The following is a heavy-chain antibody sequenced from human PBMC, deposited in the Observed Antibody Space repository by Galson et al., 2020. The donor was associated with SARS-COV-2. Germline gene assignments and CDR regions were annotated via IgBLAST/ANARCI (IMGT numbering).Heavy chain of an antibody. Sequence: SCAASGFTFSSYAMHWVRPAPGKGLEWVAVISYDGSNKYYADSVKGRFTISRDNSKNTLYLQMNSLRAEDTAVYYCARSGSGSYFGAFDIWGQGTMVTVSS. CDR3: ARSGSGSYFGAFDI. D-gene: IGHD3-10*01. J-gene: IGHJ3*02. CDR1: GFTFSSYA. CDR2: ISYDGSNK. V-gene: IGHV3-30*04.